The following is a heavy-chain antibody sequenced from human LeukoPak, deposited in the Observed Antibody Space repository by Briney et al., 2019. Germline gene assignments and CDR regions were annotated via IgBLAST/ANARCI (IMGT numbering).Heavy chain of an antibody. J-gene: IGHJ3*02. Sequence: PGGSLRLSCAASGFTVSHNYMSWVRQAPGKGLEWVSVIYSGGDTYYADSVKGRFTISRDNSKNTLCLQMHTRRAEDTAVYYCAGTLYSGYGLGSLGAFDIWGQGTMVTVSS. D-gene: IGHD5-12*01. CDR2: IYSGGDT. V-gene: IGHV3-53*01. CDR1: GFTVSHNY. CDR3: AGTLYSGYGLGSLGAFDI.